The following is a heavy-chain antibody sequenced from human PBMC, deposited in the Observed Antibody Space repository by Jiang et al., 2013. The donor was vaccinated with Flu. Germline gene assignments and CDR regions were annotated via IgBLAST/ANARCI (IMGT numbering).Heavy chain of an antibody. J-gene: IGHJ4*02. CDR1: GYSFTNFW. V-gene: IGHV5-51*01. Sequence: QLVESGAEVKKPGESLKISCKGSGYSFTNFWIGWVRQMPGKGLEWMGIISPGDSDTRYSPSFQGQVTVSADKSINTAYLLWGSLKASDTAMYYCVRVDYATWRRFDYWGQGTQVTVSS. CDR2: ISPGDSDT. D-gene: IGHD4/OR15-4a*01. CDR3: VRVDYATWRRFDY.